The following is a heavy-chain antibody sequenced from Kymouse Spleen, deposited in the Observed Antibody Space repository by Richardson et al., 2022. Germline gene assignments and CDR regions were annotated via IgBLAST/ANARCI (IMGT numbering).Heavy chain of an antibody. D-gene: IGHD1-1*01. CDR2: IYYSGST. J-gene: IGHJ3*02. CDR3: ARDNWNDDAFDI. V-gene: IGHV4-39*01. CDR1: GGSISSSSYY. Sequence: QLQLQESGPGLVKPSETLSLTCTVSGGSISSSSYYWGWIRQPPGKGLEWIGSIYYSGSTYYNPSLKSRVTISVDTSKNQFSLKLSSVTAADTAVYYCARDNWNDDAFDIWGQGTMVTVSS.